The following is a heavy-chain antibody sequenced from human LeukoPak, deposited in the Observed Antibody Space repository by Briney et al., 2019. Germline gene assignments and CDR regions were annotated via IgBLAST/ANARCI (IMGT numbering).Heavy chain of an antibody. CDR1: GFTFSSCP. Sequence: GGSLRFSGAASGFTFSSCPMNWVRQAPGKGLEGVSDISGSGDETHYADSVKGRFTVSRDNSKNTLYLQMNSLRVEDTAVYYCAKRIRDGYNTPFDSWGPGTLVTVSS. J-gene: IGHJ4*02. CDR3: AKRIRDGYNTPFDS. D-gene: IGHD5-24*01. CDR2: ISGSGDET. V-gene: IGHV3-23*01.